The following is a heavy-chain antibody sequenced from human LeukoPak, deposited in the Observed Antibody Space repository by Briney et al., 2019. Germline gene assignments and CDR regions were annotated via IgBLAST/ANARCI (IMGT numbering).Heavy chain of an antibody. J-gene: IGHJ4*02. CDR1: GGSISSSSYY. CDR3: ARARTRDGYNY. Sequence: SETLSLTCTVSGGSISSSSYYWGWIRQPPGKGLEWIGSIYYSGSTYYNPSLKSRVTISVDTSKNQFSLKLSSVTAADTAVYYCARARTRDGYNYWGQGTLVTVSS. D-gene: IGHD5-24*01. CDR2: IYYSGST. V-gene: IGHV4-39*07.